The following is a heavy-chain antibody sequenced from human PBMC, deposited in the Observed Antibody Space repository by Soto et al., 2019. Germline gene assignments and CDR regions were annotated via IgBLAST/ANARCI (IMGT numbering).Heavy chain of an antibody. CDR1: GSSLSYGGYY. V-gene: IGHV4-31*03. Sequence: QVQLQESGPRLVKASETLSLTCTVSGSSLSYGGYYWSWLRQQPGKGLEWMGYVYFTWTTYYNTSLTSRLSLSVETSKNQFSLKLTSVTAADKAVYYCARDGTSNHNSIDPWGPGTLVTVSS. CDR2: VYFTWTT. D-gene: IGHD1-1*01. CDR3: ARDGTSNHNSIDP. J-gene: IGHJ5*02.